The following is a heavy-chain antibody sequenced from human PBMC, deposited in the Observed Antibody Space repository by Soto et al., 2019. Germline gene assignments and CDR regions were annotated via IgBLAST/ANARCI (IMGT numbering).Heavy chain of an antibody. J-gene: IGHJ5*02. CDR1: GYTFTSYT. V-gene: IGHV1-3*01. CDR3: ARGIATGQLDP. CDR2: INPVNGNT. Sequence: GGSVKVSCKASGYTFTSYTMNWVRQAPGQRLEWMGWINPVNGNTKSSHKFQDRVIITRDTSASTAYMELRSLRSEDTAVYYCARGIATGQLDPWGQGTLVTVSS. D-gene: IGHD6-13*01.